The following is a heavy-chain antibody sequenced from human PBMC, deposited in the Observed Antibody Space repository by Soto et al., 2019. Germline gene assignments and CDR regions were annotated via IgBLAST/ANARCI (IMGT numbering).Heavy chain of an antibody. CDR1: GGTFSSYA. V-gene: IGHV1-69*13. CDR2: IIPIFGTA. D-gene: IGHD3-10*01. J-gene: IGHJ4*02. CDR3: ARDNKYYGSGSYWDY. Sequence: SVKISCKASGGTFSSYAISWVRQAPGQGLEWMGGIIPIFGTANYAQKFQGRVTITADESTSTAYMELSSLRSEDTAVYYCARDNKYYGSGSYWDYWGQGTLVTVSS.